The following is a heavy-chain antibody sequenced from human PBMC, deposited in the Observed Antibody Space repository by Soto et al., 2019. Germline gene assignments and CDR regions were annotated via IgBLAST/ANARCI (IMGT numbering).Heavy chain of an antibody. CDR1: GYTFTSYG. J-gene: IGHJ4*02. CDR2: ISAYNGNT. V-gene: IGHV1-18*01. Sequence: QVQLVQSGAEVKKPGASVKVSCKASGYTFTSYGISWVRQAPGQGLEWMGWISAYNGNTNYAQKLQGRVTMTTDTSTSTAYMELRSLRSDDTAVYYGARDAMLYYYDSSGYTDWGQGTLVTVSS. CDR3: ARDAMLYYYDSSGYTD. D-gene: IGHD3-22*01.